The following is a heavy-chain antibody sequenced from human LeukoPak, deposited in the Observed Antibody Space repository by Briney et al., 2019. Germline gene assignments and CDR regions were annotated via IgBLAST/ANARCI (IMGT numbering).Heavy chain of an antibody. J-gene: IGHJ6*03. Sequence: SETLSLTCTVSGGSISSSSYYWGWVRQPPGKGLEWIGSIYYSGSTYYNPSLKSRVTISVDTSKNQFSLKLSSVTAADTAVYYCARVDTAMAYYYYYYMDVWGKGTTVTVS. CDR1: GGSISSSSYY. V-gene: IGHV4-39*07. CDR3: ARVDTAMAYYYYYYMDV. CDR2: IYYSGST. D-gene: IGHD5-18*01.